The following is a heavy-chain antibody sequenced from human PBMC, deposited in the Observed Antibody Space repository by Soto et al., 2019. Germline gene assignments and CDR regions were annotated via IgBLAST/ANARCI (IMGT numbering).Heavy chain of an antibody. CDR1: GGSFSGFY. Sequence: PSETLSLTCAVYGGSFSGFYWSGIRQPPGKGLEWIGEINHSGSPYYNPSLKSRVTISVDTSKNHLSLNLSSVTAADTAVYYCARGGVKVGNYYYYYGMDVWGQGTKVT. D-gene: IGHD7-27*01. CDR3: ARGGVKVGNYYYYYGMDV. V-gene: IGHV4-34*01. J-gene: IGHJ6*02. CDR2: INHSGSP.